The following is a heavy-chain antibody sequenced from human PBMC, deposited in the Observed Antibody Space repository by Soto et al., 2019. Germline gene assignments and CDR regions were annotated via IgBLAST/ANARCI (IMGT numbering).Heavy chain of an antibody. CDR1: GGTFSSYT. D-gene: IGHD2-2*01. V-gene: IGHV1-69*02. CDR3: ARAKGIPAAKGPFDY. Sequence: QVQLVQSGAEVKKPGSSVKVSCKASGGTFSSYTISWVRQAPGQGLEWMGRIIPILGIANYAQNIKGRVTITADKSTSTAYMELSSLRSEDTAVYYCARAKGIPAAKGPFDYWGQGTLDTVSS. CDR2: IIPILGIA. J-gene: IGHJ4*02.